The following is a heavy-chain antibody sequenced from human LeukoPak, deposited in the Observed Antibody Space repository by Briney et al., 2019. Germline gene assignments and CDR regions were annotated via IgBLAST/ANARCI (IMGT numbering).Heavy chain of an antibody. Sequence: GRSLRLSCAASGFTFSSYAMHWVRQAPGKGLEWVAVISYDGSNKYYADSVKGRFTISRDNSKNTLYLQMNSLRAEDTAVYYCARIRLGRPGYYFDYWGQGTLVTVSS. CDR2: ISYDGSNK. D-gene: IGHD2-2*01. V-gene: IGHV3-30*04. J-gene: IGHJ4*02. CDR1: GFTFSSYA. CDR3: ARIRLGRPGYYFDY.